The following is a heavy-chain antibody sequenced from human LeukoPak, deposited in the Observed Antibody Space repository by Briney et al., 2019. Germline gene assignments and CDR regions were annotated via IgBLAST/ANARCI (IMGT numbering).Heavy chain of an antibody. CDR3: ARAAGTRTYYYYMDV. V-gene: IGHV3-33*01. CDR1: GFTFSTYG. D-gene: IGHD6-13*01. J-gene: IGHJ6*03. Sequence: GGSLRLSCAASGFTFSTYGMHWVRQAPGKGLEWVAVVRYDGSNKYYADFVKGRFTISRDNAKNSLYLQMNSLRAEYTAVYYCARAAGTRTYYYYMDVWGKGTTVTVSS. CDR2: VRYDGSNK.